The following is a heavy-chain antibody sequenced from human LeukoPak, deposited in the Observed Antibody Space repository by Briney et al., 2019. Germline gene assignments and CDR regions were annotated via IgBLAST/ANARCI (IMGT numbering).Heavy chain of an antibody. CDR2: IYTSGST. Sequence: SETLSLTCTVSGGSFSSYYWSWIRQPAGKGLEWIGRIYTSGSTNYNPSLKSRVTMSVDTSKNQFSLKLSSATAADTAVYYCARWYGYDSSGYSFDYWGQGTLVTVSS. CDR1: GGSFSSYY. CDR3: ARWYGYDSSGYSFDY. J-gene: IGHJ4*02. V-gene: IGHV4-4*07. D-gene: IGHD3-22*01.